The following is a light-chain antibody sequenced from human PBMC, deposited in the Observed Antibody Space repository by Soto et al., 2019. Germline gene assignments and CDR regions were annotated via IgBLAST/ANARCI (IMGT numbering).Light chain of an antibody. CDR3: AAWDDSLSGYYV. CDR2: SNN. CDR1: SSNIGSNY. V-gene: IGLV1-47*02. Sequence: QSVLTQPPSASGTPGQRVTISCSGSSSNIGSNYVYWYQQLPGTAPKLLIYSNNQRPSGVPDRFSGSKSGTSASLAISGLRSEDDADYYCAAWDDSLSGYYVFGTGTKVTVL. J-gene: IGLJ1*01.